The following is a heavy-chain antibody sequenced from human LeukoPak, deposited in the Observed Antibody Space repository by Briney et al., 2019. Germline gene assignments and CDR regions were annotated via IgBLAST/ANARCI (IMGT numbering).Heavy chain of an antibody. CDR2: IYYTGST. J-gene: IGHJ5*02. CDR1: GGSISSGNYY. V-gene: IGHV4-39*07. CDR3: ARGGYSSSWYATKKNWFDP. Sequence: SETLSLTCTVSGGSISSGNYYWGWIRQPPGKGLEWIGNIYYTGSTYYNPSLKSRLTISVDTSKNQFSLSLSSVTAADTAVYYCARGGYSSSWYATKKNWFDPWGQGTLVTVSS. D-gene: IGHD6-13*01.